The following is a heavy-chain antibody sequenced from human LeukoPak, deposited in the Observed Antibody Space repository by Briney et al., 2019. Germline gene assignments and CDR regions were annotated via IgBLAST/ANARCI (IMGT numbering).Heavy chain of an antibody. CDR3: ARVLSGSYDNYFDY. CDR1: GFAFSSYD. D-gene: IGHD1-26*01. CDR2: ISYDGSDK. V-gene: IGHV3-30*03. Sequence: GRSLRLSCAASGFAFSSYDMHWVRQAPGKGLEWVAVISYDGSDKYYVDSVKGRFTISRGNSKNTLYLQMNSLKAEDAAVYYCARVLSGSYDNYFDYWGQGTLATVSS. J-gene: IGHJ4*02.